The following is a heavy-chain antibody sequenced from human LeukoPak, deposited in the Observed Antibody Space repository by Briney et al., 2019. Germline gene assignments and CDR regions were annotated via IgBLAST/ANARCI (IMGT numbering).Heavy chain of an antibody. J-gene: IGHJ4*02. Sequence: SETLSLTCTVSGGSISSSSYYWGWIRQPPGKGLEWIGSIYYSGSTYYNPSLKSRVTISVDTSKNQFSLKLSSVTAADTAVYYCAKRGAVAGRFDYWGQGTLVTVSS. CDR2: IYYSGST. CDR1: GGSISSSSYY. D-gene: IGHD6-19*01. CDR3: AKRGAVAGRFDY. V-gene: IGHV4-39*07.